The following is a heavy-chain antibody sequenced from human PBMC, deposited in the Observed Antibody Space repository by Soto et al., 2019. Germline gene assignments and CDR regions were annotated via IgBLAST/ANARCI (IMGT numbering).Heavy chain of an antibody. CDR3: ARGPAYIDGWRTFDL. J-gene: IGHJ4*02. CDR1: DDSFRGAEYY. Sequence: SETLSLTXTVSDDSFRGAEYYWSWIRQPLGKGPEWIGYTYYNGDTKYNPALRSRVTMSEDTSKNQFSLRLSSVTAADTAVYFCARGPAYIDGWRTFDLWGRGILVTVSS. D-gene: IGHD6-19*01. V-gene: IGHV4-61*08. CDR2: TYYNGDT.